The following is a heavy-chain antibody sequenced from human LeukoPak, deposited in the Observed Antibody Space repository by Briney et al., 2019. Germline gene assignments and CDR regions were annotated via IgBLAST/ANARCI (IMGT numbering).Heavy chain of an antibody. CDR3: ARDLIGWSLDP. V-gene: IGHV3-48*03. J-gene: IGHJ5*02. D-gene: IGHD2-2*03. CDR1: GFSLSSFE. CDR2: VDNDGWAT. Sequence: GGSLRLSCAASGFSLSSFEMNWVRQAPGKGLEWIAYVDNDGWATSYYADSVKGRFTITRDDAKSSLYLQMDSLTVEDTAVYYCARDLIGWSLDPWGQGTLVSVSS.